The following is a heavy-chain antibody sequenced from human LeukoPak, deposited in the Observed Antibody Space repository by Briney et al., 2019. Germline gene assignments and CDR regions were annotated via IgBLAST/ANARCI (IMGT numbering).Heavy chain of an antibody. Sequence: ASVKVSCKASGYTFTSYAMNWVRQAPGQGLELMGWINTNTGNPTYAQGFTGRFVFSLDTSVSTAYLQISSLKAEDTAVYYCARANIPVYYYYYMDVWGKGTTVTVSS. CDR2: INTNTGNP. J-gene: IGHJ6*03. V-gene: IGHV7-4-1*02. CDR1: GYTFTSYA. D-gene: IGHD2-2*02. CDR3: ARANIPVYYYYYMDV.